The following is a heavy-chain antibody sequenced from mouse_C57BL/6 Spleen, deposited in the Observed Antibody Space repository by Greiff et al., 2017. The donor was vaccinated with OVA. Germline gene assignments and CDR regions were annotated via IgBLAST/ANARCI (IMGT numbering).Heavy chain of an antibody. J-gene: IGHJ1*03. D-gene: IGHD1-1*01. CDR3: ARWPAITTVVGGYFDV. CDR1: GYTFTSYW. CDR2: IDPSDSYT. Sequence: QVQLQQPGAELVMPGASVKLSCKASGYTFTSYWMHWVKQRPGPGLEWIGAIDPSDSYTNYNHKFKGKSTLTVDKSSSTAYMQLSSLTSEDSAVYYGARWPAITTVVGGYFDVWGTGTTVTVSS. V-gene: IGHV1-69*01.